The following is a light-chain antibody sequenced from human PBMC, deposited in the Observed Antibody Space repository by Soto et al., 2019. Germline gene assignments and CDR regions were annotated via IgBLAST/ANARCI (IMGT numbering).Light chain of an antibody. CDR1: QSISGN. V-gene: IGKV3-20*01. CDR2: GAS. Sequence: EILMTQSPATVSVSPGERATLSCRANQSISGNLAWYQQKPGQAPRLLIYGASSRATGIPDRFSGSGSGTDFTLTTSRLEPEDFAVYYCQQYGSSLWTFGQGTKVDIK. CDR3: QQYGSSLWT. J-gene: IGKJ1*01.